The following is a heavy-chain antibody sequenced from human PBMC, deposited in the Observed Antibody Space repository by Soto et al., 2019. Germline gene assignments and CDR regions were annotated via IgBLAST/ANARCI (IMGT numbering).Heavy chain of an antibody. J-gene: IGHJ6*02. CDR3: AIPPAGIAAAGYYYGMDV. V-gene: IGHV1-69*13. CDR2: IIPIFGTA. CDR1: GGTFSSHA. Sequence: SVKVSCKASGGTFSSHAISWVRQAPGQGLEWMGGIIPIFGTANYAQKFQGRVTITADESTSTAYMELSSLRSEDTAVYYCAIPPAGIAAAGYYYGMDVWGQGTTVTVSS. D-gene: IGHD6-13*01.